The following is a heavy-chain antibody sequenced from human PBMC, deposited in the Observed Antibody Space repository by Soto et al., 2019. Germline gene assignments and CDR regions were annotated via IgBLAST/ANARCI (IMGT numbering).Heavy chain of an antibody. CDR3: ASAGPLTIFGVVDYYYGMDV. CDR1: GYTFTSCG. V-gene: IGHV1-18*01. D-gene: IGHD3-3*01. Sequence: ASVKVSCKASGYTFTSCGISWVRQAPGQGLEWMGWISAYNGNTNYAQKLQGRVTMTTDTSTSTAYMELRSLRSDDTAVYYCASAGPLTIFGVVDYYYGMDVWGQGTTVTVSS. CDR2: ISAYNGNT. J-gene: IGHJ6*02.